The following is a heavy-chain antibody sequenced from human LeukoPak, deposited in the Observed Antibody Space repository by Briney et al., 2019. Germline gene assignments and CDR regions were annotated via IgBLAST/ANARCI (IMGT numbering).Heavy chain of an antibody. CDR3: ARATSPHHYYYGMDV. J-gene: IGHJ6*02. V-gene: IGHV7-4-1*02. CDR2: INTNTGSP. CDR1: GYTFTSYA. Sequence: ASVKVSCKASGYTFTSYAMNWVRQAPGQGLEWMGWINTNTGSPTYAQGFTGRFVFSLDTSVSTAYLQISSLKAEDTAVYYCARATSPHHYYYGMDVWGQGTTVTVSS.